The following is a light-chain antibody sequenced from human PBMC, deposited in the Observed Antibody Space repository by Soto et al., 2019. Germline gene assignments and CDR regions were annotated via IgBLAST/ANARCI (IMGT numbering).Light chain of an antibody. J-gene: IGLJ2*01. V-gene: IGLV1-51*01. CDR2: DNN. CDR1: SSNIGNHY. CDR3: GTWDSSLSAVV. Sequence: QSVLTQPPSVSAAPGQKVTISCSGSSSNIGNHYVSWYQQLPGTAPKLLIYDNNKRPSGIPDRFSGSKSGTLATLGITGLQTGDEADYYCGTWDSSLSAVVFGGGTKLTVL.